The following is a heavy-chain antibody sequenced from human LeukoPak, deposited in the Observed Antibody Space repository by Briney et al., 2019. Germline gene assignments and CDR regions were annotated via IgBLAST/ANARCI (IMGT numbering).Heavy chain of an antibody. V-gene: IGHV3-30*03. CDR1: GLTFSSFG. D-gene: IGHD5-12*01. Sequence: HPGGSLRLSCAASGLTFSSFGMHWVRQAPGKGLEWVAVISYDGSNKYYADSVKGRFTISRDNSQNTLYLQMNSLRLEDTAVYYCGRLMGGYDSYFYGMDVWGQGTTVTVSS. CDR2: ISYDGSNK. CDR3: GRLMGGYDSYFYGMDV. J-gene: IGHJ6*02.